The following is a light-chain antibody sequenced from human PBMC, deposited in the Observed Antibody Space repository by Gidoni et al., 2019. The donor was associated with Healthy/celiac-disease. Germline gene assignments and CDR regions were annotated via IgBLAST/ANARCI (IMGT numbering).Light chain of an antibody. CDR2: SNN. CDR3: AAWDDSLNGWV. Sequence: QSVLTQPPSASGTPGQRVTISCSGSSSNIGSNTVNWYQPLPGTAPNLLIYSNNPRPSGVPDRFSGSKSGTSASLAISGLQSEDEADYYCAAWDDSLNGWVFGGGTKLTVX. J-gene: IGLJ3*02. CDR1: SSNIGSNT. V-gene: IGLV1-44*01.